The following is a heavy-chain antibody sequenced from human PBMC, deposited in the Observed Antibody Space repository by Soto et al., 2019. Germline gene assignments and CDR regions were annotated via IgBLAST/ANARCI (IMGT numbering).Heavy chain of an antibody. CDR3: ARDLDGLHDDTSGPFPRPG. CDR1: XGSISSEDYY. V-gene: IGHV4-30-4*01. J-gene: IGHJ1*01. Sequence: TLSLTCTVXXGSISSEDYYWSWIRQAPGRGLEWIGYIHSSGSIYYNPSLKSRATMSIDTAGNQXSLKXSSVTVADTAVYYCARDLDGLHDDTSGPFPRPGWGQGTLVTVSS. D-gene: IGHD3-22*01. CDR2: IHSSGSI.